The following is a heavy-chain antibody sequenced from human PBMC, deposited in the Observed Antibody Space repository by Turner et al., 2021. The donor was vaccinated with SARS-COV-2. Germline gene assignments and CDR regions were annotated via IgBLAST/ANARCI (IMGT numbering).Heavy chain of an antibody. V-gene: IGHV1-2*02. D-gene: IGHD6-19*01. Sequence: QVQLVQSGAEVKKPGASVKVSCKASGYTFSGYYIHWVRQAPGQGLEWMGWINPNSGGTNYAQKFQGRVTMTGDTSISTAYMELRRLRSDDTAVFYCARERIALAGYYYNGMDVWGQGTTVTVSS. CDR1: GYTFSGYY. J-gene: IGHJ6*02. CDR3: ARERIALAGYYYNGMDV. CDR2: INPNSGGT.